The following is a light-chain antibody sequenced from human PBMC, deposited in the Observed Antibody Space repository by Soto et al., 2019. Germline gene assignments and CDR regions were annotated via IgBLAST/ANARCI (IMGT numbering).Light chain of an antibody. CDR3: QQRSNWPRT. Sequence: ESVLTQSPATLSLSPGERATLSSRASQSVSSYLAWYQQKPGQAPRLLIYDASNRATGIPARFSGSGSGTDFTLTISSLEPEDFAVYYCQQRSNWPRTFGGGTKVDIK. V-gene: IGKV3-11*01. CDR2: DAS. CDR1: QSVSSY. J-gene: IGKJ4*01.